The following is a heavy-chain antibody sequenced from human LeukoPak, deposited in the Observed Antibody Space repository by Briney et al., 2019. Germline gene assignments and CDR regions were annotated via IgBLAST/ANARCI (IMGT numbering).Heavy chain of an antibody. CDR3: ARRRPLVSNLHYFDY. J-gene: IGHJ4*02. CDR1: GYSFSSNW. Sequence: GESLKISCKASGYSFSSNWIAWVRQMPGKGLEWMGIIYPGDSDIRYGPSFQGQATISADMSISTAYLQWSSLKASDTAMYYCARRRPLVSNLHYFDYWGQGTLVTVSS. CDR2: IYPGDSDI. V-gene: IGHV5-51*01. D-gene: IGHD6-6*01.